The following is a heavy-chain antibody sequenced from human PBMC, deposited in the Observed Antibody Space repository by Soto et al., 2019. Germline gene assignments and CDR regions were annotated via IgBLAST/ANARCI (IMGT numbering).Heavy chain of an antibody. CDR3: ARVLRGVVNWFDP. J-gene: IGHJ5*02. CDR1: GDTFTNFG. V-gene: IGHV1-18*01. CDR2: IATHNTNR. Sequence: GGSVNVSCKTSGDTFTNFGLSWVREAPGKGLEWMASIATHNTNRNYAQKLQGMLTLTTDTSTSTAYMELKSLGYDDTAVYYCARVLRGVVNWFDPWGQGTLVTVSS. D-gene: IGHD3-10*01.